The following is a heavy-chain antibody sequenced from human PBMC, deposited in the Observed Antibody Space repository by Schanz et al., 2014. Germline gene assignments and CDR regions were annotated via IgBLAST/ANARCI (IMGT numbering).Heavy chain of an antibody. CDR1: GFTFSSYS. V-gene: IGHV3-48*01. Sequence: DVQVVESGGGLVQPGGSLRLSCAASGFTFSSYSMNWVRQAPGKGLEWLSYISDAITSGFSTIFYADSVKGRFTISRDDARNSVYLHMNSLGVEDTAVYYCARDPSGSYGWFDPWGQGTLVTVSS. CDR3: ARDPSGSYGWFDP. J-gene: IGHJ5*02. CDR2: ISDAITSGFSTI. D-gene: IGHD1-26*01.